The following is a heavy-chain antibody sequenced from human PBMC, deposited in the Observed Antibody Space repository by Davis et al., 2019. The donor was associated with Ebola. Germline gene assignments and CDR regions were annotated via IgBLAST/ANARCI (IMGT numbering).Heavy chain of an antibody. V-gene: IGHV3-11*04. CDR2: ISYSGATI. CDR3: ARDQHCSSTSCLYYYYYGMDV. J-gene: IGHJ6*02. CDR1: GFTFSDNY. Sequence: GGSLRLSCAASGFTFSDNYMTWIRQAPGKGLEWVAYISYSGATIYYADSVKGRFTISRDNAKNSLYLQMNSLRAEDTAVYYCARDQHCSSTSCLYYYYYGMDVWGQGTTVTVSS. D-gene: IGHD2-2*01.